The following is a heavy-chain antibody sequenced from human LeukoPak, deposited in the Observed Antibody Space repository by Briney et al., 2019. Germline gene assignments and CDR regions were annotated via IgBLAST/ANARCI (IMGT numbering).Heavy chain of an antibody. CDR3: AKMRLADKYYFDY. D-gene: IGHD6-19*01. V-gene: IGHV3-23*01. Sequence: PGGSLRLSCAASGFPLRSYWMHWVRQSPGKGLVWVSTISGDGVNTYYADSVKGRFTISRDNSKNTLYLQMNSLRAEDTAVYYCAKMRLADKYYFDYWGQGTLVTVSS. CDR2: ISGDGVNT. J-gene: IGHJ4*02. CDR1: GFPLRSYW.